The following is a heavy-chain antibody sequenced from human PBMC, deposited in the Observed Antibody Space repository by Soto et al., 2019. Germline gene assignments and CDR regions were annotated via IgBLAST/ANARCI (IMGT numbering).Heavy chain of an antibody. CDR2: INPSDGST. V-gene: IGHV1-46*01. D-gene: IGHD4-17*01. CDR1: GYTFISYY. CDR3: ARLATVTPPYYFGF. J-gene: IGHJ4*02. Sequence: GASVKVSCKASGYTFISYYIHWVRQAPGQGLEWMGVINPSDGSTSYAQKFQGRVTMTRDTSTSTVYMELSSLRSDDTAVYFCARLATVTPPYYFGFWGQGTLVTVSS.